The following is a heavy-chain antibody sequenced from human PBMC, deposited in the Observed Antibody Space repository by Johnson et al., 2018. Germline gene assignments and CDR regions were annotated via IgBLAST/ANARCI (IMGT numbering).Heavy chain of an antibody. Sequence: QVQLVQSGGGVVQPGRSLRLSCAASGFTFSSYGMHWVRQAPGKGLEWVAVISDDGRNKFYADSVKGRFTISRDNSKNTLYLQMNSLRAEDTAVYYCAVPNGGYFDFCRGLEYFQHWGQGTLVTVSS. J-gene: IGHJ1*01. V-gene: IGHV3-30*03. CDR3: AVPNGGYFDFCRGLEYFQH. CDR1: GFTFSSYG. D-gene: IGHD3-3*01. CDR2: ISDDGRNK.